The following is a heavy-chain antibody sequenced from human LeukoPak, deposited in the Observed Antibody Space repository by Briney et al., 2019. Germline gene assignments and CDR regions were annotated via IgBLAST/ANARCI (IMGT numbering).Heavy chain of an antibody. V-gene: IGHV3-23*01. CDR2: ISGSGGST. J-gene: IGHJ4*02. CDR3: AKDNRTPYSSSWYFDY. Sequence: GGTLRLSCAASGFTFSSYGMSWVRQAPGKGLEWVSAISGSGGSTYYADSVKGRFTISRDNSKNTLYLQMNSLRAEDTAVYYCAKDNRTPYSSSWYFDYWGQGTLVTVSS. D-gene: IGHD6-13*01. CDR1: GFTFSSYG.